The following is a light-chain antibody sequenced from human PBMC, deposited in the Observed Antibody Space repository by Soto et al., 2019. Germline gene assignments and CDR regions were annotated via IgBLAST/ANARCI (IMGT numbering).Light chain of an antibody. CDR3: CSYAGSSTLV. CDR2: EGS. V-gene: IGLV2-23*01. Sequence: QYALTQPASVSGSPGQSITISCTGTSSDVGNYNLVSWYQQYPGKAPKLMIYEGSKRPSGVSNRFSGSKSGNTASLTISGLQAEDEADYYCCSYAGSSTLVFGGGTKVTVL. J-gene: IGLJ2*01. CDR1: SSDVGNYNL.